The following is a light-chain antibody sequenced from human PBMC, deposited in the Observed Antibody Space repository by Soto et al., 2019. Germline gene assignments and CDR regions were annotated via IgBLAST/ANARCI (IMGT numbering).Light chain of an antibody. CDR2: DAS. CDR1: QSVSSY. V-gene: IGKV3-11*01. CDR3: QQRSNWPGT. J-gene: IGKJ1*01. Sequence: EIVLTQSPATLSLSPGERATLSCRASQSVSSYLAWYPQKPGQAPRLLIYDASNRATGIPARFSGSGSGTDFTLSIRSLEPEDFAVYYCQQRSNWPGTFGQGTKVDIK.